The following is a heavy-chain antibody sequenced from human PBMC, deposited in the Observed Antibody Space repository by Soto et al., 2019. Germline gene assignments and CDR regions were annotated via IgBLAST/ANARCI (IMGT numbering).Heavy chain of an antibody. Sequence: EVQLVESGGGLVQPGGSPRLSCAASGFTFSNYDMHWVRQVTGRGLEWVSGTVTAGGTYYSGSVKGRFTISRENAKNSLYLQMNSLRAGDTAVYYCARATVATPYYLDYWGQGTLVTVSS. CDR2: TVTAGGT. D-gene: IGHD3-10*01. V-gene: IGHV3-13*04. CDR1: GFTFSNYD. CDR3: ARATVATPYYLDY. J-gene: IGHJ4*02.